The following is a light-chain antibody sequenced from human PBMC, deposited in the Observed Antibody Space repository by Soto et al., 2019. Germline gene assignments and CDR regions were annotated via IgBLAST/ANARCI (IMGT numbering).Light chain of an antibody. CDR3: QQYNVWPLS. J-gene: IGKJ4*01. V-gene: IGKV3-15*01. CDR2: VAS. CDR1: QSVSSN. Sequence: EIVMTQSPATLSVSPGERATLSCRASQSVSSNLAWYQQKPGQTPKLLIYVASTRATGLPARFSGSGSGTEFTFTISSLQSEDFAVYYCQQYNVWPLSFGGGTKVEFK.